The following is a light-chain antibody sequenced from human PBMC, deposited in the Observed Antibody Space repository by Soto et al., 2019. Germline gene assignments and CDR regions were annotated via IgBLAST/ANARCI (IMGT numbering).Light chain of an antibody. CDR3: QQYGSSPRK. V-gene: IGKV3-20*01. Sequence: EIVLTQSPGTLSLSPGERATLSCRASQSISSSYLAWYKKRPGQAPKLLIYGASSRATGITDRFSGSGSGTDFTLTISSLEPEDVAVYFCQQYGSSPRKFGQGTKVEVK. CDR1: QSISSSY. CDR2: GAS. J-gene: IGKJ1*01.